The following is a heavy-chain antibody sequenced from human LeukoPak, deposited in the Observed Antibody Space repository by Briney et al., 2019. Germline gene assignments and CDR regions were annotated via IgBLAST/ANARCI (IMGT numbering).Heavy chain of an antibody. Sequence: GGSLRLSCAPYGFRSSTNWMDWIRQAPGKGLEWVANIKQDGSAKHYVDSVRGRFTISRDNAKDSLYLQMNSLTVEDTAVYYCAKEGDWTHEYWGQGTLVTVSS. CDR2: IKQDGSAK. D-gene: IGHD2-21*02. J-gene: IGHJ4*02. V-gene: IGHV3-7*03. CDR3: AKEGDWTHEY. CDR1: GFRSSTNW.